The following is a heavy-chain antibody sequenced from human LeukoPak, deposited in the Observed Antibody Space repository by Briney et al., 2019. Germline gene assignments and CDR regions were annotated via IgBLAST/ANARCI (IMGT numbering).Heavy chain of an antibody. CDR2: ISDLVGNK. CDR3: TKTRAGSHFFDV. CDR1: GFRFIDFP. Sequence: GGSLRLSCAASGFRFIDFPMSWVRQVPGKGLEWVSTISDLVGNKDYADSVKGRFTISRDNSKSTLYLQMNSLRAEDTATYFCTKTRAGSHFFDVWGQGTFVTVSS. D-gene: IGHD1-26*01. V-gene: IGHV3-23*01. J-gene: IGHJ3*01.